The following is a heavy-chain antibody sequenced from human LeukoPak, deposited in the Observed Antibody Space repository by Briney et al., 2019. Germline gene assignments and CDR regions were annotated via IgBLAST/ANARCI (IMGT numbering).Heavy chain of an antibody. D-gene: IGHD3-10*01. V-gene: IGHV3-11*06. J-gene: IGHJ4*02. CDR2: ISSSSSYT. Sequence: GGSLRLSCAASGFTFSDYYMSWLRQAPGKGLEGVSYISSSSSYTNYADSVKGRFTITRDNAKNSLYLQMNSLRAEDTAVYYCARDRDTMVRGAINHFDYWGQGTLVTVSS. CDR1: GFTFSDYY. CDR3: ARDRDTMVRGAINHFDY.